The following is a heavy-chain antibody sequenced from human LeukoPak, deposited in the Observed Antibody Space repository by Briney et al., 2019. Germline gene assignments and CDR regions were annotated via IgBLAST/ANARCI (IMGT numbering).Heavy chain of an antibody. CDR2: VYFTGSN. CDR3: GGVRFLVGATVWFDP. J-gene: IGHJ5*02. Sequence: PSETLSLTCTVSGGSVNSSSYYWGWIRQPPGKGLEWIGNVYFTGSNYYNPSLQRRVTISKDTSKNQFFLKLNSVTAADTVVYFCGGVRFLVGATVWFDPGGQGTLVTVSS. CDR1: GGSVNSSSYY. D-gene: IGHD2-15*01. V-gene: IGHV4-39*01.